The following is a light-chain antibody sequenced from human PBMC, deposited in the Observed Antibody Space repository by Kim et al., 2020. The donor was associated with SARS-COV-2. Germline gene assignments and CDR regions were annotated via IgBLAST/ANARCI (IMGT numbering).Light chain of an antibody. V-gene: IGKV3-20*01. CDR1: QSVDSNY. Sequence: LSPGQRATLSCRASQSVDSNYLAWFQHKPGQAPRLLIYGASTKATGIPDRFSGSGSGTDFTLTISRLEPEDFAVYYCQQYDTSPGSFGQGTKLEI. CDR2: GAS. J-gene: IGKJ2*03. CDR3: QQYDTSPGS.